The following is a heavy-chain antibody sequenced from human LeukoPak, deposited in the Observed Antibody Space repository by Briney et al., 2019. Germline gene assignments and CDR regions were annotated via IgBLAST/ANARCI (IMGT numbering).Heavy chain of an antibody. Sequence: GGSLRLSCAASGFTFSNYEINWVRPALGKGLGRVLYISSKAITIHYADSVKGRYTISRDNATKSLSLQMNSLRGEDTAVYYCARMRPSSVGSSPFDYWGQGTLVTVSS. V-gene: IGHV3-48*03. D-gene: IGHD6-6*01. J-gene: IGHJ4*02. CDR1: GFTFSNYE. CDR2: ISSKAITI. CDR3: ARMRPSSVGSSPFDY.